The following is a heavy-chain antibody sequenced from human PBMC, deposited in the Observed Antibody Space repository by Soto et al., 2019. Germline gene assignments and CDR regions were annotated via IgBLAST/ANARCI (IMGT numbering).Heavy chain of an antibody. D-gene: IGHD2-15*01. J-gene: IGHJ3*02. CDR1: GFTFSSYA. CDR2: ISGSGGST. CDR3: AKDPHEPDSPDAFDI. Sequence: PGGSLRLSCAASGFTFSSYAMSWVRQAPGKGLEWVSAISGSGGSTYYADSVEGRFTISRDNSKNTLYLQMNSLRAEDTAVYYCAKDPHEPDSPDAFDIWGQGTMVTVSS. V-gene: IGHV3-23*01.